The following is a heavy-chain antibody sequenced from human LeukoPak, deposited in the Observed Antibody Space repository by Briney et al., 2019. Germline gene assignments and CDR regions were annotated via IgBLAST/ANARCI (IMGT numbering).Heavy chain of an antibody. CDR3: AYSGRFGELFD. Sequence: GGSLRLSCAASGFIFSDYYMTWIRQAPGKGLEWISYISTLGHTIYYADSVKGRFTISRGNAKNSLYLQMNNLRADDTAVYYCAYSGRFGELFDWGQGTLVTVSS. CDR2: ISTLGHTI. D-gene: IGHD3-10*01. V-gene: IGHV3-11*01. CDR1: GFIFSDYY. J-gene: IGHJ4*02.